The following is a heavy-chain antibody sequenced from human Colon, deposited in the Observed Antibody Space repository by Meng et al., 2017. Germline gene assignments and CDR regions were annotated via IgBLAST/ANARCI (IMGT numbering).Heavy chain of an antibody. CDR2: TYYSGTT. V-gene: IGHV4-39*01. CDR1: GGSISISHYY. CDR3: ARHDYGGYGGDY. Sequence: QLQLQESGPGLVKPSETLSLTCTVSGGSISISHYYWGWIRQPPGKGLEWIGSTYYSGTTYYNPSLKSRVTISVDTSKNQFSLKLRSVTAADTAVYYCARHDYGGYGGDYWGQGTLVTVSS. J-gene: IGHJ4*02. D-gene: IGHD4-17*01.